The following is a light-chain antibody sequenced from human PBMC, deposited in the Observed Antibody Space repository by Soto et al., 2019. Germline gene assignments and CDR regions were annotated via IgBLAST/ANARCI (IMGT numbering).Light chain of an antibody. Sequence: QSALTQPASVSGSPGQSITISCTGTNSDVGTHNLVSWYQQHPGKAPKLIIYEGTKRPSGVSHRFSGSKSGNTASLTISGLQAEDEADYYCCSYALLFGTGTKVTV. CDR2: EGT. J-gene: IGLJ1*01. V-gene: IGLV2-23*01. CDR3: CSYALL. CDR1: NSDVGTHNL.